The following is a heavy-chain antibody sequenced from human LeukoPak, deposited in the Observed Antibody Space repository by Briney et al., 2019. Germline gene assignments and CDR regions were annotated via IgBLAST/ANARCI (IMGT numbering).Heavy chain of an antibody. D-gene: IGHD7-27*01. Sequence: PGGSLRLSCVASGFTFSNNYMSWVRQAPGQGLECVSVIYSGGSTYHADYVKGRFTISRHNSNNTLYLQMNSLSAEDTAVYYCTRDRLGSDYWGQGTLVTVSS. J-gene: IGHJ4*02. CDR3: TRDRLGSDY. CDR2: IYSGGST. V-gene: IGHV3-53*04. CDR1: GFTFSNNY.